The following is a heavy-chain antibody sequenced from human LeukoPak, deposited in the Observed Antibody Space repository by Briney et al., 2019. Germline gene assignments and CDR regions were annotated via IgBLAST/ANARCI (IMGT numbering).Heavy chain of an antibody. J-gene: IGHJ4*02. CDR2: NYYSGST. CDR3: ARATPFGFGESFDY. V-gene: IGHV4-30-4*08. D-gene: IGHD3-10*01. CDR1: GGSISSDDYY. Sequence: PSQTLSLTCTVSGGSISSDDYYWSWIRQPPGKGLDWLGYNYYSGSTYCSPTLKSRVTISGDTYKNQFSLKLSSVTAADTAVYYCARATPFGFGESFDYWGQGTLVTVSS.